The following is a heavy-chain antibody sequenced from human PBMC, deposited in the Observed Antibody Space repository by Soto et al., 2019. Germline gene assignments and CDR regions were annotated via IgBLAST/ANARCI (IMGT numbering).Heavy chain of an antibody. CDR2: ISTSSSYT. J-gene: IGHJ4*02. V-gene: IGHV3-11*05. CDR3: ARLRLTGYFDY. Sequence: QVQLVESGGGLVKPGGSLRLSCVASGFTFSDHYMTWIRQAQGKGLEWLSYISTSSSYTNYADSVKGRFTISRDNAMNSLYLHMNSLRAEDTAVYYCARLRLTGYFDYWGQGTLVTVSS. CDR1: GFTFSDHY.